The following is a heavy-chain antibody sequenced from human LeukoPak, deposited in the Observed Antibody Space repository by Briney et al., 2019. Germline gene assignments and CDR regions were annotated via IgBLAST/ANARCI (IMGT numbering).Heavy chain of an antibody. CDR3: ARLGSARNFDY. V-gene: IGHV4-59*08. Sequence: SEALSLTCTVSGGSISSYYWSWIRHPPGKGLEWIGYIYYSGSTNYNPSLKSRVTISVDTSKNQFSLKLSSVTAADTAVYYCARLGSARNFDYWGQGTLVTVSS. J-gene: IGHJ4*02. CDR1: GGSISSYY. CDR2: IYYSGST. D-gene: IGHD1-26*01.